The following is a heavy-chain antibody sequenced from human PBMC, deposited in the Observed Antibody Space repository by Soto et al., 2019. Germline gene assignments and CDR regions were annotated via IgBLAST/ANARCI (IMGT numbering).Heavy chain of an antibody. CDR2: ISAYNGDT. CDR3: ARVRQLVAYFYYYRDV. D-gene: IGHD6-6*01. J-gene: IGHJ6*03. CDR1: GYTFTNYG. Sequence: QVQLLQSGAEVKKPGASVKVSCKASGYTFTNYGITWVRQAPGQGLEWMGWISAYNGDTHYTQRLQGRVTMTTDTPTSTAYMELRGLRSDDTAVYYCARVRQLVAYFYYYRDVWGKGPTVTVSS. V-gene: IGHV1-18*01.